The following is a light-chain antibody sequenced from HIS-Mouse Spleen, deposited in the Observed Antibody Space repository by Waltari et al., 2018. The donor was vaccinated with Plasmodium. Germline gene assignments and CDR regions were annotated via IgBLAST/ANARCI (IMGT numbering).Light chain of an antibody. Sequence: SYELTQPPSVSVSPGQTASITCSGDKLGDKYACWYQQKPGHSLVLVIYQDSKRPSGIPERFSGSNSGNTATLTISGTQARDEADYYCQAWDSSTVVFGGGTKLTVL. CDR2: QDS. CDR3: QAWDSSTVV. V-gene: IGLV3-1*01. CDR1: KLGDKY. J-gene: IGLJ2*01.